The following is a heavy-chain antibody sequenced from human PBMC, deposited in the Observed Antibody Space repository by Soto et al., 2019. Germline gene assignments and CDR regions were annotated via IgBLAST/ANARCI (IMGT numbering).Heavy chain of an antibody. J-gene: IGHJ4*02. V-gene: IGHV1-2*04. Sequence: ASVKVSCKASGYTFTDFYVHWVRQAPGQGLEWMGWIDPNSGGTNYAQKFQGWVTMTRDTSISTAYMELSGLRSDDTAVYYCARERQLVLRYYFDYWGQGTLVTVSS. CDR2: IDPNSGGT. CDR3: ARERQLVLRYYFDY. D-gene: IGHD6-13*01. CDR1: GYTFTDFY.